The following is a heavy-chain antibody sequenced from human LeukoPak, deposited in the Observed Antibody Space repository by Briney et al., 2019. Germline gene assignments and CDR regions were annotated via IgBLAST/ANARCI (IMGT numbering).Heavy chain of an antibody. Sequence: SETLSLTCTVSGGSISSYYWSWIRQPAGKGLEWIGRIYTSGSTNYNPSLKSRVTMSVDTSKNQFSLKLSSVTAADTAVYYCAREVLLAAVGRWFDPWGQGTLVTVSS. D-gene: IGHD6-13*01. CDR2: IYTSGST. CDR3: AREVLLAAVGRWFDP. CDR1: GGSISSYY. V-gene: IGHV4-4*07. J-gene: IGHJ5*02.